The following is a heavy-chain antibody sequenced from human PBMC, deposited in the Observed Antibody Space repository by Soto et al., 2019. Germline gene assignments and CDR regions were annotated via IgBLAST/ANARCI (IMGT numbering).Heavy chain of an antibody. Sequence: SETLSLTCAVYGGSFSGYYWSWIRQPPGKGLEWIGEINHSGSTNYNPSLKSRVTISVDTSKNQFSLKLSSVTAADTAVYYCARQVEIAAAGTRWFDPWGQGTLVTVSS. J-gene: IGHJ5*02. D-gene: IGHD6-13*01. CDR2: INHSGST. CDR1: GGSFSGYY. V-gene: IGHV4-34*01. CDR3: ARQVEIAAAGTRWFDP.